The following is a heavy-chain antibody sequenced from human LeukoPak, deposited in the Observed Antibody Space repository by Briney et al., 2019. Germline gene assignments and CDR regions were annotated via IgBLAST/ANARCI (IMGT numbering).Heavy chain of an antibody. V-gene: IGHV1-18*01. CDR2: ISAYNGNT. D-gene: IGHD6-19*01. CDR3: ARLGYSSGWYGFGCDY. J-gene: IGHJ4*02. Sequence: ASVTVSCKASGYTFTSYGISWVRQAPGQGLEWMGWISAYNGNTNYAQKLQGRVTMATDTSTSTAYMELRSLRSDDTAVYYCARLGYSSGWYGFGCDYWGQGTLVTVSS. CDR1: GYTFTSYG.